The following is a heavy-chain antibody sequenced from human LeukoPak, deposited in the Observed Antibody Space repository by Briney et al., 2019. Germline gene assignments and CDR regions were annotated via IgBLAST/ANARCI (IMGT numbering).Heavy chain of an antibody. CDR3: AKDGTSSPSYFDY. CDR1: GVTFRNYV. Sequence: GGALGLSCAASGVTFRNYVMHWVRQAPGKGREWVAVMSSDVNVKLYADSVKGGFTISRDNSRSTLYLQMNSLRAEDTAIYYCAKDGTSSPSYFDYWGQGTLVTVSP. D-gene: IGHD1-26*01. V-gene: IGHV3-30*18. J-gene: IGHJ4*02. CDR2: MSSDVNVK.